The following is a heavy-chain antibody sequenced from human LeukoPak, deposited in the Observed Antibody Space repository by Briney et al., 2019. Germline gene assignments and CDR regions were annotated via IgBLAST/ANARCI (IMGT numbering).Heavy chain of an antibody. CDR1: GGSFSGYY. V-gene: IGHV4-34*01. Sequence: SETLSLTCAVYGGSFSGYYWSWIRQPPGKGLEWIGEINHSGSTNYNPSLKSRVTISVDTSKNQFSLKVTSVTAADTALYYCARERIERYTYASSDFDYWGRGTLVTVSS. CDR2: INHSGST. D-gene: IGHD5-18*01. CDR3: ARERIERYTYASSDFDY. J-gene: IGHJ4*02.